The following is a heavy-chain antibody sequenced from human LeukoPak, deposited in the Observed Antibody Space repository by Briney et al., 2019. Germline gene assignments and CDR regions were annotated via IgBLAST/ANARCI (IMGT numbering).Heavy chain of an antibody. Sequence: SVKVSCKASGGTFSSYAISWVRQAPGQGLEWMGGIIPIFGTANYAQKFQGRVTITADESTSTAYMELSSLRSEDTAVYYCARLYCSSTSCPFDPWGQGTLVTVSS. J-gene: IGHJ5*02. CDR3: ARLYCSSTSCPFDP. D-gene: IGHD2-2*01. CDR2: IIPIFGTA. CDR1: GGTFSSYA. V-gene: IGHV1-69*13.